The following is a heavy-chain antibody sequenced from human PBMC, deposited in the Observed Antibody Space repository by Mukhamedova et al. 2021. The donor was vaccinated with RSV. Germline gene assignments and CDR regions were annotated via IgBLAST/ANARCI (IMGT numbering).Heavy chain of an antibody. V-gene: IGHV3-48*03. J-gene: IGHJ4*02. CDR3: ARDPGDSQLLHDSYFDY. Sequence: AEYMGGRFTISRDNAKNSLYLQMNSLRAEDTAVYYCARDPGDSQLLHDSYFDYWGQGTLVTVSS. D-gene: IGHD2-2*01.